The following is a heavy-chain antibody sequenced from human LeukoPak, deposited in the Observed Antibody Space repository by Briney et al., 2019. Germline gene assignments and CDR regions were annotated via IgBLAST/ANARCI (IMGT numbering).Heavy chain of an antibody. CDR2: ISSSSSYI. V-gene: IGHV3-21*01. CDR3: ARGHSSVVTGIPSYFDY. CDR1: GFTFSSYS. J-gene: IGHJ4*02. D-gene: IGHD2-21*02. Sequence: GGSLRLSCAASGFTFSSYSMNWVRQAPGKGLEWVSSISSSSSYIYYADSVKGRFTISRDNAKNSLYLQMNSLRAEDTAVYYCARGHSSVVTGIPSYFDYWGRGTLVTVSS.